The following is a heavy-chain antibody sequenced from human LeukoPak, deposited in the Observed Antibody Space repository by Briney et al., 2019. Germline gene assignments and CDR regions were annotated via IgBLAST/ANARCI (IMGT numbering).Heavy chain of an antibody. D-gene: IGHD4-17*01. CDR3: ARTTVTMDLADY. V-gene: IGHV4-30-4*01. CDR1: GGSISSGGYY. CDR2: IYYSGST. Sequence: PSETLSLTCTVSGGSISSGGYYWSWIRQPPGKGLEWIGYIYYSGSTYYNPSLKSRVTISVDTSKNQFSLKLSSVTAADTAVYYCARTTVTMDLADYWGQGTLVTVSS. J-gene: IGHJ4*02.